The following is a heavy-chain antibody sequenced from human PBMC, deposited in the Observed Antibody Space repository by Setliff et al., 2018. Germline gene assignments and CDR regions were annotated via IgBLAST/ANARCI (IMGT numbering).Heavy chain of an antibody. CDR2: IYPGDSDT. J-gene: IGHJ3*02. CDR3: ARTRSDAFDI. V-gene: IGHV5-51*01. CDR1: GYSFTDYW. Sequence: PGESLKISCKASGYSFTDYWIAWVRQMPGKGLEWMGIIYPGDSDTRYTPSFQGQVTISADKSISTAYLQWSSLKASDTAMYYCARTRSDAFDIWGQGTMVTVSS.